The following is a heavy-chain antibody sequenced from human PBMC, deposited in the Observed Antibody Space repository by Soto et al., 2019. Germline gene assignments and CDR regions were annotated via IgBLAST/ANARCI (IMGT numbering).Heavy chain of an antibody. CDR3: TTDESQLYGDYIYGMDV. V-gene: IGHV3-15*07. CDR2: IKSKTDGGTT. Sequence: GGSLRLSCAASGFTFSNAWMNWVRQAPGKGLEWVGRIKSKTDGGTTDYAAPVKGRFTISRDDSKNTLYLQMNSLKTEDTAVYYCTTDESQLYGDYIYGMDVWGQGTTVTVSS. D-gene: IGHD4-17*01. J-gene: IGHJ6*02. CDR1: GFTFSNAW.